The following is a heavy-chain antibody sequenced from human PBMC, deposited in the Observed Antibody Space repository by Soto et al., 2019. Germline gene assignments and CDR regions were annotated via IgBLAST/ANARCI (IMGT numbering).Heavy chain of an antibody. CDR2: INKDGSEK. Sequence: EVQLVESEGGLVQPGGSLRLSCEASGFTITTCWMTWVRQAPGKGLEWVANINKDGSEKFYVDSVKGRFTISRDNAKNSLFLQMNSLRAEDTAVYYCATRPCEVNYYGVFDYWGQGALVTVSS. CDR1: GFTITTCW. V-gene: IGHV3-7*03. D-gene: IGHD3-22*01. CDR3: ATRPCEVNYYGVFDY. J-gene: IGHJ4*02.